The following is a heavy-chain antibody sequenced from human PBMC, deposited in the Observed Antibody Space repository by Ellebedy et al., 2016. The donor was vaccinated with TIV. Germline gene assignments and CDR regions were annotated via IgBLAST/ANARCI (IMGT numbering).Heavy chain of an antibody. CDR1: GFTFSTYA. CDR3: VKGDVDIVATLDF. V-gene: IGHV3-64D*06. J-gene: IGHJ4*02. Sequence: GGSLRLXXSASGFTFSTYAMHWVRQAPGKGLEHISALTPKGGNTYYADSVKGRFTISRDNSRNTLYLQMSSLRPEDTAIYYCVKGDVDIVATLDFWGQGTLVTVSS. D-gene: IGHD5-12*01. CDR2: LTPKGGNT.